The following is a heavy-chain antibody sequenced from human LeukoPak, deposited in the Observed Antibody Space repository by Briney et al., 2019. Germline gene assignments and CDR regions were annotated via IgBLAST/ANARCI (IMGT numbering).Heavy chain of an antibody. CDR2: IRYDGDNK. CDR3: AKVYCSGGSCYGTGNYYYMDV. J-gene: IGHJ6*03. V-gene: IGHV3-30*02. D-gene: IGHD2-15*01. CDR1: GFTFSDYY. Sequence: GGSLRLSCAASGFTFSDYYMSWIRQAPGKGLEWVAFIRYDGDNKYYADSVKGRFTISRDNSKNTLYLQMNSLRVEDTAVYYCAKVYCSGGSCYGTGNYYYMDVWGKGTTVTISS.